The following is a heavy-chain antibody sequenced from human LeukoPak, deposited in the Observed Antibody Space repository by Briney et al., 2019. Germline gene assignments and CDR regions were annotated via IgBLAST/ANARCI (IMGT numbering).Heavy chain of an antibody. Sequence: GASVKVSCKASGYTFTGYYMHWVRQAPGQGLEWMGWINPNSGGTNYAQKFQGRVTMTRDTSISTAYMELSRLRSDGTAVYYCAAAAGTWGYFDYWGQGTLVTVSS. CDR2: INPNSGGT. CDR1: GYTFTGYY. CDR3: AAAAGTWGYFDY. D-gene: IGHD6-13*01. J-gene: IGHJ4*02. V-gene: IGHV1-2*02.